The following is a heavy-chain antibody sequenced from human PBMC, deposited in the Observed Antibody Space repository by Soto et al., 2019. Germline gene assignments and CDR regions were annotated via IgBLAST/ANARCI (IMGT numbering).Heavy chain of an antibody. V-gene: IGHV4-59*01. CDR2: IYYSGST. D-gene: IGHD2-8*01. CDR3: ASSPRDCTNRVGYMGATSFDY. J-gene: IGHJ4*02. CDR1: GGSISSYY. Sequence: SETLSLTCTVSGGSISSYYWSWIRQPPGKGLEWIGYIYYSGSTNYNPSLKTRVTISVDTSKNQFSLKLSSVTAADTAVDYCASSPRDCTNRVGYMGATSFDYWGQGTLVTVSS.